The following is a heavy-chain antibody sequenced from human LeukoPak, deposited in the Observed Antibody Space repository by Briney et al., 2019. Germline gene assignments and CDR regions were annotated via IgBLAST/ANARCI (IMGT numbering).Heavy chain of an antibody. Sequence: SETLSLTCAVYGGSFSGYYWSWIRQPPGKGLEWIGEINHSGSTNYNPSLKSRVTISVDTSKNQFSLKLSSVTAADTAVYYCAKANIAVAGTSSWFDPWGQGTLVTVSS. V-gene: IGHV4-34*01. CDR3: AKANIAVAGTSSWFDP. CDR1: GGSFSGYY. CDR2: INHSGST. J-gene: IGHJ5*02. D-gene: IGHD6-19*01.